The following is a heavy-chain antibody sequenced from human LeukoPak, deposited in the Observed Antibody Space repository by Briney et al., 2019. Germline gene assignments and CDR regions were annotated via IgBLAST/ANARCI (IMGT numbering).Heavy chain of an antibody. CDR2: IYHSGST. Sequence: SETLSLTCAVSGGSIKSNNWWSWVRQPPGKGLEWIGEIYHSGSTNYNPSLKSRVTISVDKSKNQFSLKLSSVTAADTAVYYCARGGGSGWYFAPRNTNYYYYGMDVWGQGTTVTVSS. J-gene: IGHJ6*02. CDR3: ARGGGSGWYFAPRNTNYYYYGMDV. V-gene: IGHV4-4*02. CDR1: GGSIKSNNW. D-gene: IGHD6-19*01.